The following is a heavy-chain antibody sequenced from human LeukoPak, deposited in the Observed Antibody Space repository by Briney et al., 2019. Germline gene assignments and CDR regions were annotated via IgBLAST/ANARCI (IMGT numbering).Heavy chain of an antibody. CDR2: INPSGGST. V-gene: IGHV1-46*01. CDR3: ARDRRKYYYDSSGYSDY. CDR1: GYTFGGYY. J-gene: IGHJ4*02. D-gene: IGHD3-22*01. Sequence: ASLKVSCKASGYTFGGYYMHWVRQAPGQGLEWMGIINPSGGSTSYAQKFQGRVTMTRDTSTSTVYMELSSLRSEDTAVYYCARDRRKYYYDSSGYSDYWGQGTLVTVSS.